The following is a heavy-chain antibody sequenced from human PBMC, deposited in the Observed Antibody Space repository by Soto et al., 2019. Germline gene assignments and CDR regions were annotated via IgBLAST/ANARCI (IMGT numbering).Heavy chain of an antibody. CDR1: GYTFTSYY. V-gene: IGHV1-46*01. D-gene: IGHD1-26*01. CDR2: INPSGGST. CDR3: ATSMYSGSDRSRNSHDY. J-gene: IGHJ4*02. Sequence: ASVKGSCKASGYTFTSYYMHWVRQAPGQGLKWMGIINPSGGSTSYAQKFQGRVTMTRDTSTSTIYMELSSRRSEHTVVYYCATSMYSGSDRSRNSHDYRAQGTLDTDSS.